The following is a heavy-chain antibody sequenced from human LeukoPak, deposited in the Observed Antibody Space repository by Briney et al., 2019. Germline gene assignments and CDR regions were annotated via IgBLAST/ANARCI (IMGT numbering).Heavy chain of an antibody. J-gene: IGHJ4*02. CDR1: GFTFSSYS. V-gene: IGHV3-48*01. CDR3: AKAVTAAGSDDY. CDR2: ISSSSSTM. Sequence: GGSLRLSCAASGFTFSSYSMNWVRQAPGKGPEWVSYISSSSSTMYYADSVKGRFSISRDNAKKSLYLQMNSLRAEDTAVYYCAKAVTAAGSDDYWGQGTLVTVSS. D-gene: IGHD6-13*01.